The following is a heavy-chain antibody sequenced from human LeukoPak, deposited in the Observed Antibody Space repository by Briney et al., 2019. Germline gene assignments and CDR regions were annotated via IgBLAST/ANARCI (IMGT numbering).Heavy chain of an antibody. J-gene: IGHJ4*02. CDR1: GFTLGSHD. CDR2: VSSGFHA. D-gene: IGHD5-18*01. V-gene: IGHV3-13*01. CDR3: VREARGYHYTYFDY. Sequence: GGSLRLSCTASGFTLGSHDMHWVRQIPGQGLEWVAAVSSGFHAFFADSVQGRFTVSREDARNSLYLQMNSLRAGDTAVYYCVREARGYHYTYFDYWGQSTLVT.